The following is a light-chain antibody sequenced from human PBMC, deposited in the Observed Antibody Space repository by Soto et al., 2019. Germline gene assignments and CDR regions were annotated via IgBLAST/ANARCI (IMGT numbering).Light chain of an antibody. V-gene: IGKV3-20*01. J-gene: IGKJ2*01. CDR1: QIISSTY. Sequence: DIVLTQSPGTLSLSPGERATLSCRASQIISSTYLGWYQQKPGQAPRLLIYGASSRATGIPDRFSGSGSGTDFTLTISKLEPVDCAVYYCQHDGTSLYTLCQGTKLEIK. CDR2: GAS. CDR3: QHDGTSLYT.